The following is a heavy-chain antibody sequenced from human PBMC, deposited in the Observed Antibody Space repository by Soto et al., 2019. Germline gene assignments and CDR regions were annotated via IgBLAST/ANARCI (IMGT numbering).Heavy chain of an antibody. J-gene: IGHJ4*02. Sequence: QVQLVESGGGLVKPGGSLRLSCAASGFTFSDYSMSWIRPATGKGREWVSYISSSCIYPNYADSVKGRFTISRDNAKHCLYLQMNSLRAEDTAMYYCARAHPYDRIRRPFDFWGQGTLVTVSS. CDR2: ISSSCIYP. D-gene: IGHD3-22*01. CDR3: ARAHPYDRIRRPFDF. CDR1: GFTFSDYS. V-gene: IGHV3-11*06.